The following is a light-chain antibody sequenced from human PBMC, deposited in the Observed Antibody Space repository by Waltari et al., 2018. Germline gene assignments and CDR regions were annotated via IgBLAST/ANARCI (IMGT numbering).Light chain of an antibody. CDR2: KVS. V-gene: IGKV2-30*02. CDR1: QSLVHSDGNTY. CDR3: MQGTHWPLT. Sequence: DVVMTQSPLFLPVTLGQPASISCKSIQSLVHSDGNTYLAWFHQRPGQSPRRLIYKVSNRESGVPDRISASGSGTDFTLKISRVEAEDVGVYYCMQGTHWPLTFGGGTKVEIK. J-gene: IGKJ4*01.